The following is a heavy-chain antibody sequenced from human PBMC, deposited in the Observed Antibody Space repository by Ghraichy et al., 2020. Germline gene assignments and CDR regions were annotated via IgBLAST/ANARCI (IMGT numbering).Heavy chain of an antibody. Sequence: ASVKVSCKASGYTFTSYYMHWVRQAPGQGLEWMGIINPSGGSTSYAQKFQGRVTMTRDTSTSTVYMELSSLRSEDTAVYYCARDQRVLLWFGELLSGMDVWGQGTTVTVSS. CDR1: GYTFTSYY. CDR2: INPSGGST. J-gene: IGHJ6*02. D-gene: IGHD3-10*01. CDR3: ARDQRVLLWFGELLSGMDV. V-gene: IGHV1-46*01.